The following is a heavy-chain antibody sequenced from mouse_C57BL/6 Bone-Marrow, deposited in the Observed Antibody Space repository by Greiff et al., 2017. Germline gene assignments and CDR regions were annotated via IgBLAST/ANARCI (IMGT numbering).Heavy chain of an antibody. Sequence: QVQLKQSGAELARPGASVKLSCKASGYTFTSYGISWVKQRTGQGLEWIGEIYPRSGSTYYNEKFKGKATLTADKSSSTADMELRSLTSEDSAVYFCARWGIYLDYWGQGTTLTVSS. CDR1: GYTFTSYG. CDR2: IYPRSGST. V-gene: IGHV1-81*01. CDR3: ARWGIYLDY. D-gene: IGHD1-1*01. J-gene: IGHJ2*01.